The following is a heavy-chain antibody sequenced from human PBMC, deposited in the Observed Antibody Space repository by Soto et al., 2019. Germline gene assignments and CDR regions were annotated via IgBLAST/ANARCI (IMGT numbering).Heavy chain of an antibody. D-gene: IGHD6-13*01. V-gene: IGHV4-4*02. J-gene: IGHJ6*02. Sequence: PSETLSLTCAVSGGSISSSNWSSWVRQPPGKGLEWIGEIYHSGSTNYNPSLKSRVTISVDKSKNQFSLKLSSVTAADTAVYYCARDRRIQGIAAAGTGYYYYYYGMDVWGQGTTVTVSS. CDR2: IYHSGST. CDR1: GGSISSSNW. CDR3: ARDRRIQGIAAAGTGYYYYYYGMDV.